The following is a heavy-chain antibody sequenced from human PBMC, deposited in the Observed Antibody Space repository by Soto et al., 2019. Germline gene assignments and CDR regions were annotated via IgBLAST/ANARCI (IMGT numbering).Heavy chain of an antibody. CDR1: GFTFSNAW. CDR2: IKSKTDGGTT. CDR3: TSHGDYVNGAFDY. D-gene: IGHD4-17*01. J-gene: IGHJ4*02. V-gene: IGHV3-15*01. Sequence: GGSLRLSCAASGFTFSNAWMSWVRQAPGKGLEWVGRIKSKTDGGTTDYAAPVKGRFTISRDDSKNTLYLQMNSLKTEDTAVYYCTSHGDYVNGAFDYWGQGTLVTVSS.